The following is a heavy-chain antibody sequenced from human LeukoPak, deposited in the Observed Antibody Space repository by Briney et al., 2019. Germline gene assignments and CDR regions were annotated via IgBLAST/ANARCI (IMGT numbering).Heavy chain of an antibody. Sequence: QSGGSLRLSCVASGFSFNTYAMSWVRQAPGKGLEWVSSISTTGRERDYTDSVKGRFTISRDNSKNTLHLQMNSLRAEDTALYFCAKDHDNTDYYYYFDSWGQGTLVTVSS. CDR3: AKDHDNTDYYYYFDS. V-gene: IGHV3-23*01. D-gene: IGHD2-21*02. CDR1: GFSFNTYA. J-gene: IGHJ4*02. CDR2: ISTTGRER.